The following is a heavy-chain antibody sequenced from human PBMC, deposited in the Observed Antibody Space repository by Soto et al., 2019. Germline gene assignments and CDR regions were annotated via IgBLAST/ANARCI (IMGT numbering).Heavy chain of an antibody. Sequence: QVQLVQSGAEVKKPGSSVKVSCKASGGTFSSYAISWVRQAPGQELEWMGGIIPIYGTANYEQKFQGRVTITADESTSTAYLELSSLRSEDTAVYYCARHVPAAGFYYGMDVWGLGTTVTVSS. D-gene: IGHD2-2*01. J-gene: IGHJ6*01. CDR3: ARHVPAAGFYYGMDV. V-gene: IGHV1-69*12. CDR1: GGTFSSYA. CDR2: IIPIYGTA.